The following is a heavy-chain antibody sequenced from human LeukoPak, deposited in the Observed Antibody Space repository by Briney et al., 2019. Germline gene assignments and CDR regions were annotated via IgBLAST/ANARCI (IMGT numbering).Heavy chain of an antibody. CDR3: ARDLGFDSNWFDP. CDR1: GYTFTGYY. CDR2: INPNSGGT. D-gene: IGHD2-21*01. J-gene: IGHJ5*02. Sequence: ASVKVSCKASGYTFTGYYMHWVRQAPGQGLEWMGWINPNSGGTNYAQKFQGRVTTTRDTSISTAYMELSRLRSDDTAVYYCARDLGFDSNWFDPWGQGTLVTVSS. V-gene: IGHV1-2*02.